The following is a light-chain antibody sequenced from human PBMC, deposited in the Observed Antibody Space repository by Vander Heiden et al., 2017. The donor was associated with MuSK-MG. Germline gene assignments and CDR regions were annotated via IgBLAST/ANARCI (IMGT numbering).Light chain of an antibody. V-gene: IGKV1-5*03. CDR3: QQYNSYSRT. CDR1: QSISSW. CDR2: KAS. Sequence: DIQMTQSSSTLSASVGDRVTITCRASQSISSWLAWNQQKPGKAPKLLIYKASSLESGVPSMFSGSGAGTEFTLTISSLQPDDFATYYCQQYNSYSRTFGGGTKVEIK. J-gene: IGKJ4*01.